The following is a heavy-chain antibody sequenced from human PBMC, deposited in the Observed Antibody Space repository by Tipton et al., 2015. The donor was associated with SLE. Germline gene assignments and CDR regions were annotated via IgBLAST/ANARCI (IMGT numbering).Heavy chain of an antibody. V-gene: IGHV4-61*02. CDR3: ARTLPESSGLAFDY. J-gene: IGHJ4*02. D-gene: IGHD6-19*01. Sequence: TLSLTCTVSGGSIGSGTYYWSWIRQPAGKGLEWIGRIFTRGGTNYSPSLKSRVTISVDTSKNQVSLKLTSVTAADTAVYYCARTLPESSGLAFDYWGQGTLVTVSS. CDR1: GGSIGSGTYY. CDR2: IFTRGGT.